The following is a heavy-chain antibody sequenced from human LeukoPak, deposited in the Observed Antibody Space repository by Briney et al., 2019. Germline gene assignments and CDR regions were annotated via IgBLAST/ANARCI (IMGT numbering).Heavy chain of an antibody. CDR1: GGSISSYY. J-gene: IGHJ4*02. Sequence: SETPSLTCTVSGGSISSYYWSWIRQPPGKGLEWIGYIYYSGSTNYNPSLKSRVTISVDTSKNQFSLKLSSVTAADTAVYYCAREGSYYRFDYWGQGTLVTVSS. CDR3: AREGSYYRFDY. CDR2: IYYSGST. V-gene: IGHV4-59*01. D-gene: IGHD1-26*01.